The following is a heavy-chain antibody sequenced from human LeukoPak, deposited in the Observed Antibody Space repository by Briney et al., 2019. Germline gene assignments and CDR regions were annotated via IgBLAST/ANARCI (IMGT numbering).Heavy chain of an antibody. Sequence: SETLSLTCTVSGGSISSGDYYWSWIRQPPEKGLEWIGYIYYSGSTYYNPSLKSRVTISVDTSKDQFSLKLSSVTAADTAVYYCARGGAYYYDSSGYPVNPFDIWGQGTMVTVSS. V-gene: IGHV4-30-4*08. J-gene: IGHJ3*02. CDR3: ARGGAYYYDSSGYPVNPFDI. CDR1: GGSISSGDYY. D-gene: IGHD3-22*01. CDR2: IYYSGST.